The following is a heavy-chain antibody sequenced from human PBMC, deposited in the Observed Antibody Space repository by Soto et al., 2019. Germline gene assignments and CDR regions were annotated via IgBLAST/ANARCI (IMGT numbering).Heavy chain of an antibody. CDR2: ISYDGSNK. CDR3: ARDPDSSGWGRFDY. Sequence: QVQLVESGGGVVQPGRSLRLSCAASGFTFGSYAMHWVRQAPGKGLEWVAFISYDGSNKYYADSVKGQFTISRDNSKNTLYLQMNSLRAEDTAFYYCARDPDSSGWGRFDYWGQGSLVTVSS. D-gene: IGHD6-19*01. J-gene: IGHJ4*02. V-gene: IGHV3-30-3*01. CDR1: GFTFGSYA.